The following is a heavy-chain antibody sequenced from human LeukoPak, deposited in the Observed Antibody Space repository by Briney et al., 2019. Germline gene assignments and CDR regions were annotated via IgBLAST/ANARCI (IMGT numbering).Heavy chain of an antibody. CDR2: ILFDASNK. CDR1: GFTFSNYG. CDR3: AKGGRRGTYYLDY. J-gene: IGHJ4*02. Sequence: GGSLRLSCAASGFTFSNYGMHWVRQAPGKGLEWLTFILFDASNKYYADSVKGRFTISRDSSKNTVYLQMNSLRPEDTAVYYCAKGGRRGTYYLDYWGQGTLVTVSS. V-gene: IGHV3-30*02.